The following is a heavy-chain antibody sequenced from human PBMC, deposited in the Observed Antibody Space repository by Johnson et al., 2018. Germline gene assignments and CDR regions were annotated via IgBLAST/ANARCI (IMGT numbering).Heavy chain of an antibody. Sequence: VQLVETGAEVKKPGASVKVSCKPSGYTFTSYGISWVRQAPGQGLEWMGWISAYNGNTNYAQKLQGRVTMTTDTSTSTAYMGLRSLRSDDPAVYYCARVEHSSTWRKYFRLWGHGTLGTVSS. V-gene: IGHV1-18*01. CDR2: ISAYNGNT. D-gene: IGHD6-13*01. CDR3: ARVEHSSTWRKYFRL. J-gene: IGHJ1*01. CDR1: GYTFTSYG.